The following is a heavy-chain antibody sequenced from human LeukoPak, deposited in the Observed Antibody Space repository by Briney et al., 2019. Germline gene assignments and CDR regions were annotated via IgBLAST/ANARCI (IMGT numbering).Heavy chain of an antibody. J-gene: IGHJ5*02. CDR3: AGVLYDYVWGSYRFIWFDP. CDR1: GGSISSYY. D-gene: IGHD3-16*02. CDR2: IYYSGST. Sequence: SETLSLTCTVSGGSISSYYWSWIRQPPGKGLEWIGYIYYSGSTNYNPSLKSGVTISVATSKNQFPLKLSSVTAADTAVYYCAGVLYDYVWGSYRFIWFDPWGQATLVTVSS. V-gene: IGHV4-59*01.